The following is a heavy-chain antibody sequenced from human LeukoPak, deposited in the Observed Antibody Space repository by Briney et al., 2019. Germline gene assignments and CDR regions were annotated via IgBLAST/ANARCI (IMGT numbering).Heavy chain of an antibody. J-gene: IGHJ3*02. CDR1: GFTFSDYY. Sequence: PGGSLRLSCAASGFTFSDYYWSWIRQPPGKGLEWIGEINHSGSTNYNPSLKSRVTISVDTSKNQFSLKLSSVTAADTAVYYCARSSSGGYSYGYRRSNAFDIWGQGTMVTVSS. D-gene: IGHD5-18*01. CDR2: INHSGST. CDR3: ARSSSGGYSYGYRRSNAFDI. V-gene: IGHV4-34*01.